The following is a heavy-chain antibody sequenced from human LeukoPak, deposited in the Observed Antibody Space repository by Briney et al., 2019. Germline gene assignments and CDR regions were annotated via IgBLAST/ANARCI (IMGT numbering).Heavy chain of an antibody. CDR1: GYTFTGYY. Sequence: ASVKVSCKASGYTFTGYYMHWVRQAPGQGLEWMGWINPNSGGTKCAQKFQGRVTLTTDTSIGTAYMDLSRLTSDDTAVYYCAREGCISSNCLVIGDDKWFDPWGQGTLVTASS. D-gene: IGHD2-2*01. CDR2: INPNSGGT. V-gene: IGHV1-2*02. J-gene: IGHJ5*02. CDR3: AREGCISSNCLVIGDDKWFDP.